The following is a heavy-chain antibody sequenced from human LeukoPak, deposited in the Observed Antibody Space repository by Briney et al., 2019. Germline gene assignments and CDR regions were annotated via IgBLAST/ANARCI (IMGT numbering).Heavy chain of an antibody. V-gene: IGHV3-23*01. D-gene: IGHD3-22*01. CDR3: AKDLYDSSGSRCDY. CDR2: ISGSGGST. Sequence: GGSLRLSCAASGFTFSSYAMSWVRQAPGKGLEWVSAISGSGGSTYYADSVKGRFTISRDNSKNTLFLQMNSLRAEDTAVYYCAKDLYDSSGSRCDYWGQGTLVTVSS. J-gene: IGHJ4*02. CDR1: GFTFSSYA.